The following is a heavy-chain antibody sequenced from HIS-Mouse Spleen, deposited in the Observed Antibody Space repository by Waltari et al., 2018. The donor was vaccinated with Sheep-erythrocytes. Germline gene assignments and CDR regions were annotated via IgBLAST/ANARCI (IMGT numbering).Heavy chain of an antibody. D-gene: IGHD1-26*01. CDR1: WFNLRHQH. Sequence: EVPLVESGGGLVQPGGCLRLSCAAPWFNLRHQHMHWASQATGKGIAWVSAIGTAGDTYYPGSVKGRFTNSRENAKNSLYLQMNSLRAGDTAVYYCARANSGSYDDAFDIWGQGTMVTVSS. CDR3: ARANSGSYDDAFDI. V-gene: IGHV3-13*01. J-gene: IGHJ3*02. CDR2: IGTAGDT.